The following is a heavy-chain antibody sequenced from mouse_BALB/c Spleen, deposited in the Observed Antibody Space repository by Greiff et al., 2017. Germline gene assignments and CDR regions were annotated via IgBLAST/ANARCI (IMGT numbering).Heavy chain of an antibody. Sequence: VQLKESGPGLVKPSQSLSLTCTVTGYSITSDYAWNWIRQFPGNKLEWMGYISYSGSTSYNPSLKSRISITRDTSKNQFFLQLNSVTTEDTATYYCARRYGSSYGGAMDYWGQGTSVTVSS. CDR3: ARRYGSSYGGAMDY. CDR1: GYSITSDYA. CDR2: ISYSGST. J-gene: IGHJ4*01. D-gene: IGHD1-1*01. V-gene: IGHV3-2*02.